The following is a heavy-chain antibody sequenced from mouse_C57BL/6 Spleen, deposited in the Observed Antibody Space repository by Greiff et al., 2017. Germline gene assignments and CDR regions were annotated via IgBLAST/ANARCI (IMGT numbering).Heavy chain of an antibody. CDR3: ALDSSGAMDY. CDR2: IYPRSGNT. Sequence: QVQLKQSGAELARPGASVKLSCKASGYTFTSYGISWVKQRTGQGLEWIGEIYPRSGNTYYNEKFKGKATLTADKSSSTAYMELRSLTSEDSAVYFCALDSSGAMDYWGQGTSVTVSS. D-gene: IGHD3-2*02. CDR1: GYTFTSYG. J-gene: IGHJ4*01. V-gene: IGHV1-81*01.